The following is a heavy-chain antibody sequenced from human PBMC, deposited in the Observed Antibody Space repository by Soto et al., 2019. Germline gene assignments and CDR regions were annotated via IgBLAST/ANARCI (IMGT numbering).Heavy chain of an antibody. CDR2: ISYDGSNK. CDR3: AKSGGASMVRGHFDY. V-gene: IGHV3-30*18. CDR1: GFTFSSYG. J-gene: IGHJ4*02. D-gene: IGHD3-10*01. Sequence: GSLRLSCAASGFTFSSYGIHWVRQAPGKGLEWVAVISYDGSNKYYADSVKGRFTISRDNSKNTLYLQMNSLRAEDTAVYYCAKSGGASMVRGHFDYWGQGTLVTVYS.